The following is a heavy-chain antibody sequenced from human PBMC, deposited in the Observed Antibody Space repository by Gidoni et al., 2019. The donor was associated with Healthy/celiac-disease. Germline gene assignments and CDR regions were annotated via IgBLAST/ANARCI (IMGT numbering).Heavy chain of an antibody. CDR3: ARGLYGGYVGNWFDP. V-gene: IGHV3-21*01. D-gene: IGHD5-12*01. Sequence: EVQLVESGGGLVKPGGSLRLSCAASVFTFSSYSMNWVRQAPGKGLEWVSSISSSSSYIYYADSVKGRFTISRDNAKNSLYLQMNSLRAEDTAVYYCARGLYGGYVGNWFDPWGQGTLVTVSS. CDR2: ISSSSSYI. CDR1: VFTFSSYS. J-gene: IGHJ5*02.